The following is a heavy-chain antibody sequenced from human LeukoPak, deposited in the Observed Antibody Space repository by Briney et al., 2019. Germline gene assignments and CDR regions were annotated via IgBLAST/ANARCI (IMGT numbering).Heavy chain of an antibody. J-gene: IGHJ4*02. D-gene: IGHD6-13*01. CDR3: ARGSIVAANFDY. V-gene: IGHV3-66*01. CDR2: IYSGGTT. CDR1: GFTVSSNY. Sequence: PGGSLRLSCAASGFTVSSNYMSWVRQAPGKGLEWVSVIYSGGTTYYADSVKGRFTISRDNSKNTLHLQMNSLRAEDTAVYYCARGSIVAANFDYWGQGTLVTVSS.